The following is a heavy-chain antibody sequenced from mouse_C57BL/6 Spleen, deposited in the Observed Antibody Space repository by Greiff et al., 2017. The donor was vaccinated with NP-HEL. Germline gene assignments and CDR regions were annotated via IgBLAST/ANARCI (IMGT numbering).Heavy chain of an antibody. CDR3: ARSPYDYGDY. J-gene: IGHJ2*01. Sequence: VQLQQPGAELVKPGASVKLSCKASGYTFTSYWMQWVKQRPGQGLEWIGEIDPSDSYTNYNQKFKGKATLTVDTSSSTAYMQLSSLTSEDSAVYYCARSPYDYGDYWGQGTTLTVSS. D-gene: IGHD2-4*01. V-gene: IGHV1-50*01. CDR2: IDPSDSYT. CDR1: GYTFTSYW.